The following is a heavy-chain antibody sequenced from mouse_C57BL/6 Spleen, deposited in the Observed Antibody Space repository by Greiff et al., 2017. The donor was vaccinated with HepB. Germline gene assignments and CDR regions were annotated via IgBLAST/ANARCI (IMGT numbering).Heavy chain of an antibody. D-gene: IGHD2-3*01. CDR2: IDPSDSYT. Sequence: QVQLQQSGAELVRPGTSVKLSCKASGYTFTSYWMHWVKQRPGQGLEWIGVIDPSDSYTNYNQKFKGKATLTVDTSSSTAYMQLSSLTSEDSAVYYCARSGYSYAMDYWGQGTSVTVSS. CDR1: GYTFTSYW. J-gene: IGHJ4*01. V-gene: IGHV1-59*01. CDR3: ARSGYSYAMDY.